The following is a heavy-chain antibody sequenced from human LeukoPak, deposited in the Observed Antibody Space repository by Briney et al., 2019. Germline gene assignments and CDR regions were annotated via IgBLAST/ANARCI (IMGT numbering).Heavy chain of an antibody. D-gene: IGHD3-10*01. CDR3: ARDLGTMVRGVIPSWGAFDI. V-gene: IGHV4-39*07. CDR2: IYSSGTT. Sequence: PSETLSLTCTVSGGSISSSSYYWGWIRQPPGKGLEWIGSIYSSGTTYYNPSLKSRVTISVDTSKNQFSLKLSSVTAADTAVYYCARDLGTMVRGVIPSWGAFDIWGQGTMVTVSS. J-gene: IGHJ3*02. CDR1: GGSISSSSYY.